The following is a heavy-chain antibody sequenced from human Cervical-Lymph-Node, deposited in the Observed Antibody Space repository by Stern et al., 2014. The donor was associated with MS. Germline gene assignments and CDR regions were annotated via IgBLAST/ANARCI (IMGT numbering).Heavy chain of an antibody. J-gene: IGHJ5*02. D-gene: IGHD6-6*01. Sequence: QVQLVQSGAGVEKPGASVKVSCKASGYIFTDYYLHRVRQAPGQGLEWMGRINPKGGGPNYAHSFQGRVTPTRDTSNTPRSLDLSRLTSDDTAVYYCTRALRIADRPSPGGHWFDPWGQGTLVIVSS. CDR1: GYIFTDYY. CDR2: INPKGGGP. V-gene: IGHV1-2*07. CDR3: TRALRIADRPSPGGHWFDP.